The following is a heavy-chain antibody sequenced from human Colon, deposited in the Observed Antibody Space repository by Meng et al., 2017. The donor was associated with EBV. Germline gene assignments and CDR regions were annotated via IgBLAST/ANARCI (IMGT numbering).Heavy chain of an antibody. CDR1: GGSSSSNSYY. CDR3: ASPLGILGIVDL. D-gene: IGHD7-27*01. V-gene: IGHV4-39*01. CDR2: FYYSRST. J-gene: IGHJ2*01. Sequence: LQVRGPGPVLVKAPQTLSLTGSGAGGSSSSNSYYWVWHRQPTGKGLKWIVYFYYSRSTYSTPSRKSRVTIYIDTYKIQFSLKLSSVTAADTSVYDSASPLGILGIVDLWGRGTLVTVSS.